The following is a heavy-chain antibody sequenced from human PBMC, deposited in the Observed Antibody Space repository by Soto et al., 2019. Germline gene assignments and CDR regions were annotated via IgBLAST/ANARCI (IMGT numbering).Heavy chain of an antibody. CDR2: INHSGST. CDR3: AGGITGTIYYYYCRMDV. J-gene: IGHJ6*02. D-gene: IGHD1-7*01. CDR1: GGSFSGYY. Sequence: SETLSLTCAVYGGSFSGYYWSWIRQPPGKGLEWIGEINHSGSTNYNPSLKSRVTISVDTSKNQFSLKLSSVTAADTAVYYCAGGITGTIYYYYCRMDVWGQGTTVTVSS. V-gene: IGHV4-34*01.